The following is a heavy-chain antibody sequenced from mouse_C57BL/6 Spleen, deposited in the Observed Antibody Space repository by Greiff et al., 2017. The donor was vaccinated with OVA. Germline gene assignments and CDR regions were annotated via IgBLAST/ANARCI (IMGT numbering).Heavy chain of an antibody. CDR1: GFTFSSYA. CDR3: ARDSYSNYYFDY. J-gene: IGHJ2*01. CDR2: ISDGGSYT. D-gene: IGHD2-5*01. V-gene: IGHV5-4*01. Sequence: DVKLVDSGGGLVKPGGSLKLSCAASGFTFSSYAMSWVRQTPEKRLEWVATISDGGSYTYYPDNVKGRFTISRDNAKNNLYLQMSHLKSEDTAMYYCARDSYSNYYFDYWGQGTTLTVSS.